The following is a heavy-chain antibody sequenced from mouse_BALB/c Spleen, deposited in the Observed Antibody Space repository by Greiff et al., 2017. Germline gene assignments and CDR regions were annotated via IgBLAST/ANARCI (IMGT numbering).Heavy chain of an antibody. CDR2: INPYNDGT. Sequence: VQLQQSGAELVRSGASVKLSCTASGFNIKDYYMHWVKQKPGQGLEWIGYINPYNDGTKYNEKFKGKATLTSDKSSSTAYMELSSLTSEDSAVYYCARSTMIRGGTWFAYWGQGTLVTVSA. V-gene: IGHV1-14*01. D-gene: IGHD2-4*01. J-gene: IGHJ3*01. CDR3: ARSTMIRGGTWFAY. CDR1: GFNIKDYY.